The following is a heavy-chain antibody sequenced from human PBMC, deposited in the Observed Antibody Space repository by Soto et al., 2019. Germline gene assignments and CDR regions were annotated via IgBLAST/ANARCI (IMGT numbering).Heavy chain of an antibody. CDR3: ARARGVSPPNYYYYGMDV. Sequence: EVQLVETGGGLIQPGGSLRLSCAASGFTVSSNYMSWVRQAPGKGLEWVSVIYSGGSTYYADSVKGRFTISRDNSKNTLYLQMNSLRAEDTAVYYCARARGVSPPNYYYYGMDVWGRGTTVTVSS. J-gene: IGHJ6*02. V-gene: IGHV3-53*02. D-gene: IGHD3-10*01. CDR2: IYSGGST. CDR1: GFTVSSNY.